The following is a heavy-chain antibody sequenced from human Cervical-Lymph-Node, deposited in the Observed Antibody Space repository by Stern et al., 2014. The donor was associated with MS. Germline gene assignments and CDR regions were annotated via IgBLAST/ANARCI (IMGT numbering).Heavy chain of an antibody. CDR3: ARDYEDTSMLFDH. D-gene: IGHD2-8*01. J-gene: IGHJ4*02. CDR2: ISYDGNHK. Sequence: VQLVESGGAVVQPGRSLRLSCAASGFTFSSYGMHWVRQAPGQVLEWVTVISYDGNHKYYAASVKGRFTISRDNSKNTLHLQMNSVTPDDTAIYYCARDYEDTSMLFDHWGQGTLVTVSS. CDR1: GFTFSSYG. V-gene: IGHV3-30*03.